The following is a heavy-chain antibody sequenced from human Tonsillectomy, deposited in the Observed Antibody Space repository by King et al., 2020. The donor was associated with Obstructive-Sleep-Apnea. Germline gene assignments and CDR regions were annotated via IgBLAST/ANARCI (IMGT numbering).Heavy chain of an antibody. D-gene: IGHD3-10*01. CDR3: ARGHYYGSGSPYYFDY. CDR2: IYYSGNI. J-gene: IGHJ4*02. V-gene: IGHV4-30-4*07. CDR1: SGSISSGGYS. Sequence: QLQESGPGLVKPSQTLSLTCAVSSGSISSGGYSWSWIRQPPEKGLEWIGDIYYSGNIYYNPSLKSRVTMSADTSKNQFSLKLSSVTAADTAVYYCARGHYYGSGSPYYFDYWDQGILVTVSS.